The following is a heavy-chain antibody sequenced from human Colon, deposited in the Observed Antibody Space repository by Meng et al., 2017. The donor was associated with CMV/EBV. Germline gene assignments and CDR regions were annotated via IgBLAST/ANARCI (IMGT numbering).Heavy chain of an antibody. J-gene: IGHJ1*01. CDR2: IGDTGATT. Sequence: GESLKISWAASGLTFRSYAMAWVRQAPGKGLEWVSAIGDTGATTKYADSVKGRFTISRDNSENTLYLQMNSLRAEDTAVYYCAKRRIAAAGDFQDWGQGTLVTVSS. CDR1: GLTFRSYA. CDR3: AKRRIAAAGDFQD. D-gene: IGHD6-13*01. V-gene: IGHV3-23*01.